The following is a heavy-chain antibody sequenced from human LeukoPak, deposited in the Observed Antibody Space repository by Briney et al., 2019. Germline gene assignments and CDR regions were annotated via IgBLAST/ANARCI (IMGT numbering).Heavy chain of an antibody. Sequence: PSETLSLTCAVYGGSFSGYYWSWIRQPPGKGLEWIWEINHSGSTNYNPSLKSRVTISVDTSKNQFSLKLSSVTAADTAVYYCARHVSQRITMIVVRAFDIWGQGTMVTVSS. D-gene: IGHD3-22*01. CDR3: ARHVSQRITMIVVRAFDI. CDR2: INHSGST. CDR1: GGSFSGYY. V-gene: IGHV4-34*01. J-gene: IGHJ3*02.